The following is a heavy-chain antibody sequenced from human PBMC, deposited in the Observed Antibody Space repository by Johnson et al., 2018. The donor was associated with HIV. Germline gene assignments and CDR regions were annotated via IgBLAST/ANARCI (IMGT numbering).Heavy chain of an antibody. CDR3: ARGGSDVFDI. CDR1: GISVIKNY. J-gene: IGHJ3*02. CDR2: IGYDGSNK. V-gene: IGHV3-30*02. D-gene: IGHD3-16*01. Sequence: QMQLVESGGGVVQPGGSLRLSCEASGISVIKNYMSWVRQAPGRGLEWVAFIGYDGSNKYYADSVKGRFTISRDNFKNTLSLQMNSLSTEDTAVYFCARGGSDVFDIWGRGTMVTVSS.